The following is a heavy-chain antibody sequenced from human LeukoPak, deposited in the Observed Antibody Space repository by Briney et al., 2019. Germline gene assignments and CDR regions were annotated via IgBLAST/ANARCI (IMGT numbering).Heavy chain of an antibody. D-gene: IGHD2-2*01. CDR3: AKPRTDAIKSYFDY. J-gene: IGHJ4*02. CDR1: GFTFSSYG. Sequence: GGSLRLSCATSGFTFSSYGMHWVRQAPGKGLEWVAVIWYDGSNKYYADSVKGRFTISRDNSKNTLYLQMNSLRAEDTAVYYCAKPRTDAIKSYFDYWGQGTLVTVSS. V-gene: IGHV3-33*06. CDR2: IWYDGSNK.